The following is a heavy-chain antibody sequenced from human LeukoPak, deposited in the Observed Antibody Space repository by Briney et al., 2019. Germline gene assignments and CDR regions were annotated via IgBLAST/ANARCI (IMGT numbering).Heavy chain of an antibody. CDR1: GGSFSGYD. CDR3: ARGASRASLGY. V-gene: IGHV4-34*01. J-gene: IGHJ4*02. D-gene: IGHD3-10*01. CDR2: INHSGST. Sequence: SETLSLTCAVYGGSFSGYDWSWIRQPPGKGLEWIGEINHSGSTNYNPSLKSRVTISVDTPKNQFSLKLSSVTAADTAVYYCARGASRASLGYWGQGTLVTVSS.